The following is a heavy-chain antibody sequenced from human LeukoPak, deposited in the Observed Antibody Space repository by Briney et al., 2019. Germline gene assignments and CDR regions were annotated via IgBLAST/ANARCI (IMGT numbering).Heavy chain of an antibody. CDR1: GFTFSSYA. CDR3: ARLSKEYYDFWSGYSDPYYYMDV. V-gene: IGHV3-23*01. J-gene: IGHJ6*03. CDR2: ISGSGGST. Sequence: GGSLRLSCAASGFTFSSYAMSWVRQAPGKGLEWVSAISGSGGSTYYAGSVKGRFTISRDNSKNTLYLQMNSLRAEDTAVYYCARLSKEYYDFWSGYSDPYYYMDVWGKGTTVTVSS. D-gene: IGHD3-3*01.